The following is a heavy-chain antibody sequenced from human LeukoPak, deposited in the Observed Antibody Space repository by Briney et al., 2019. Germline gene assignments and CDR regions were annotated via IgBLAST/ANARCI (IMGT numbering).Heavy chain of an antibody. J-gene: IGHJ4*02. CDR3: ARGWGDIVVVVAAIPNPFDY. CDR1: GYSISSGYY. V-gene: IGHV4-38-2*02. Sequence: SETLSLTCTVSGYSISSGYYWGWIRQPPGKGLEWIGSIYHSGSTYYNPSLKSRVTISVDTSKNQFSLKLSSVTAADTAAYYCARGWGDIVVVVAAIPNPFDYWGQGTLVTVSS. CDR2: IYHSGST. D-gene: IGHD2-15*01.